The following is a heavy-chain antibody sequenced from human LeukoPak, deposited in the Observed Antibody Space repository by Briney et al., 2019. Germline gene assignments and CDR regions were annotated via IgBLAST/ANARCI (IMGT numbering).Heavy chain of an antibody. D-gene: IGHD3-22*01. Sequence: PGGSLRLSCAASGFTFSSYSMNWVRQAPGKGLEWVSYISSSSSTIYYADSVKGRFTISRDNAKNSLYLQMNSLRAEDTAVYYCASGGNYYDSSGYYSMDYWGQGILVTVSS. CDR1: GFTFSSYS. CDR3: ASGGNYYDSSGYYSMDY. V-gene: IGHV3-48*01. CDR2: ISSSSSTI. J-gene: IGHJ4*02.